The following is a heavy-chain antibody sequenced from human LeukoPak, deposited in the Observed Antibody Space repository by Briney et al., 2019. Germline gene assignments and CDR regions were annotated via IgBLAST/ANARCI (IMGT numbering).Heavy chain of an antibody. CDR2: IYYSGST. V-gene: IGHV4-39*07. CDR1: GGSISSTHYS. CDR3: ARNKRPYNYAPGGDAFDI. J-gene: IGHJ3*02. Sequence: SETLSLTCTVSGGSISSTHYSWGWIRQPPGKGLEWIGNIYYSGSTYYNPSLRSRVTISLDTSKNQFSLKLSSVTAADTAVYYCARNKRPYNYAPGGDAFDIWGQGTMVTVSS. D-gene: IGHD1-1*01.